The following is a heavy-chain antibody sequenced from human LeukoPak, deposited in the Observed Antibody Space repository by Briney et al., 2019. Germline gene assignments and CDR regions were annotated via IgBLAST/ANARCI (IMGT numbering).Heavy chain of an antibody. CDR2: ISAYNGNT. D-gene: IGHD6-25*01. V-gene: IGHV1-18*01. Sequence: ASVKVSCKASGYTFTSYGISWVRQAPGQGLEWMGWISAYNGNTNYAQNLQGRVTMTTDTSTSTAYMELRSLTSDDTAVYYCARVGSSADRYYFDYWGQGTLVTVSS. CDR1: GYTFTSYG. CDR3: ARVGSSADRYYFDY. J-gene: IGHJ4*02.